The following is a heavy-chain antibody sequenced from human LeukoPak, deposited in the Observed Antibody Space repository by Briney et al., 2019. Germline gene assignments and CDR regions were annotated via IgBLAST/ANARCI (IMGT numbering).Heavy chain of an antibody. Sequence: GGSLRLSCAASGFTVSSNYMSWVRQAPGKGLEWVAFIRYDGSNKYYADSVKGRFTISRDNSKNTLYLQMNSLRAEDTAVYYCAKVGGYSYGRLDYWGQGTLVTVSS. CDR2: IRYDGSNK. CDR1: GFTVSSNY. V-gene: IGHV3-30*02. D-gene: IGHD5-18*01. CDR3: AKVGGYSYGRLDY. J-gene: IGHJ4*02.